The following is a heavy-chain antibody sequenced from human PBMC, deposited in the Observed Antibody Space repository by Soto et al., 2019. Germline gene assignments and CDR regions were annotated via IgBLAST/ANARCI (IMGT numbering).Heavy chain of an antibody. CDR1: GGSVSSYY. Sequence: SETLSLTCTVSGGSVSSYYWSWIRQPPGKGLEWIGYIYYSGITDYIPSLKSRVTISVDTSKSQFSLKLSSVTAADTAVYYCARGGGVYYFDYWGQGTLVTVSS. D-gene: IGHD2-8*02. J-gene: IGHJ4*02. V-gene: IGHV4-59*02. CDR3: ARGGGVYYFDY. CDR2: IYYSGIT.